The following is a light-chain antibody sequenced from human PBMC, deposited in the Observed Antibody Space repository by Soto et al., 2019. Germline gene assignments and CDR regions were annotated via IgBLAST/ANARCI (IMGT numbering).Light chain of an antibody. Sequence: QSALTQPASVSGSPGQSITISCTGTSSDVGSYNLVSWFQQEPGKAPKLMIYEVTKRPSGISDRFSGSKSGNTASLTISGLQAEDEADYYCSSYAGRVTYVFGSGTKLTVL. CDR1: SSDVGSYNL. V-gene: IGLV2-23*02. J-gene: IGLJ1*01. CDR2: EVT. CDR3: SSYAGRVTYV.